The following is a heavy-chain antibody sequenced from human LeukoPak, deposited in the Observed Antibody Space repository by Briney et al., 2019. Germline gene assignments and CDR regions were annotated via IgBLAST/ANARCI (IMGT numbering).Heavy chain of an antibody. J-gene: IGHJ6*02. D-gene: IGHD4-17*01. V-gene: IGHV3-74*01. Sequence: GGSLRLSCAASGFTFTNDWMHWVRQAPGKGLVWVSRINSDGSSTSYADSVKGRFTISRDNAKNTLYLQMNSLRAEDTAVYYCARHYGYYYYGMDVWGQGTTVTVSS. CDR1: GFTFTNDW. CDR2: INSDGSST. CDR3: ARHYGYYYYGMDV.